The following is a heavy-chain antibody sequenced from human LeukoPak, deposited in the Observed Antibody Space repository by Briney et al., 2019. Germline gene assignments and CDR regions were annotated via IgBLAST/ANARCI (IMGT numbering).Heavy chain of an antibody. V-gene: IGHV1-24*01. D-gene: IGHD3-22*01. Sequence: ASVKVSCKVSGYTLTELSMHWVRQAPGKGLEWMGGFDPEDGETIYAQKFQGRVTMTEDTSTDTAYMELSSLRSEDTAVYYCATDKGYYYDSSGYYVPFDYWGQGTLVTVSS. CDR3: ATDKGYYYDSSGYYVPFDY. CDR2: FDPEDGET. CDR1: GYTLTELS. J-gene: IGHJ4*02.